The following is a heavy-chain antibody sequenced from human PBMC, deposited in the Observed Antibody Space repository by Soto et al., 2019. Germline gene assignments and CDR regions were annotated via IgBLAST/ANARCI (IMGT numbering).Heavy chain of an antibody. CDR2: ISYDGSNK. D-gene: IGHD4-17*01. CDR3: AKNYGDYVSEFDY. V-gene: IGHV3-30*18. Sequence: GGSLRLSCAASGFTFSSYGMHWFRQAPGKGLEWVAVISYDGSNKYYADSVKGRFTISRDNSKNTLYLQMNSLRAEDTAVYYCAKNYGDYVSEFDYWGQGTLVTVSS. J-gene: IGHJ4*02. CDR1: GFTFSSYG.